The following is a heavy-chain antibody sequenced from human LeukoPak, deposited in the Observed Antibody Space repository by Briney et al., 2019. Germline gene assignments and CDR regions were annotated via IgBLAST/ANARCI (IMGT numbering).Heavy chain of an antibody. J-gene: IGHJ4*02. CDR2: INAGNGNT. CDR1: GYTFTSYA. D-gene: IGHD1-26*01. CDR3: ARVRASGSPHNFDY. V-gene: IGHV1-3*01. Sequence: VASVKVSCKASGYTFTSYAMHWVRQAPGQRLEWMGWINAGNGNTKYSQKFQGRVTMTRDTSTSTVYMELSSLRSEDTAVYYCARVRASGSPHNFDYWGQGTLVTVSS.